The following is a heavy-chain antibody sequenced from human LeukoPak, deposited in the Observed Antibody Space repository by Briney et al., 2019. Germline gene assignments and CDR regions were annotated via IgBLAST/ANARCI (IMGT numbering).Heavy chain of an antibody. D-gene: IGHD6-13*01. CDR3: ARDRIEADRYFDY. V-gene: IGHV1-69*05. J-gene: IGHJ4*02. CDR1: GGTFSSYA. CDR2: IIPIFGTA. Sequence: SVKVSCKASGGTFSSYAISWVRQAPGQGLEWMGGIIPIFGTANYAQKFQGRVTITTDESTSTAYMELSSLRYEDTAVYYCARDRIEADRYFDYWGQGTLVTFSS.